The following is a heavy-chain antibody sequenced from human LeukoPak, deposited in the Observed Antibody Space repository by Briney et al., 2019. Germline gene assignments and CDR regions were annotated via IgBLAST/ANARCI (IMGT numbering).Heavy chain of an antibody. J-gene: IGHJ6*02. CDR3: ARDRGYSSGWFDFQYYYYGMDV. CDR1: GYTFTSYG. V-gene: IGHV1-2*04. CDR2: INPNSGGT. D-gene: IGHD6-19*01. Sequence: ASVKVSCKASGYTFTSYGISWVRQAPGQGLEWMGWINPNSGGTNYAQKFQGWVTMTRDTSISTAYMELSRLRSDDTAVYYCARDRGYSSGWFDFQYYYYGMDVWGQGTTDTVSS.